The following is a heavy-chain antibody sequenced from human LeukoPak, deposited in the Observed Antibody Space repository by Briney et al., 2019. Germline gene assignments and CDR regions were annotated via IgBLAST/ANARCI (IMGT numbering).Heavy chain of an antibody. D-gene: IGHD2-15*01. CDR2: ISGDGGVI. J-gene: IGHJ4*02. V-gene: IGHV3-43*02. CDR1: GFTFDDYA. Sequence: GGSLRLSCAASGFTFDDYAMHWVRQAPGKGLEWVSLISGDGGVIYYADSVKGRFTISRDKSKNSLYLQMNSLRTEDTALYYCAKDQLLNVVVLVAATPDYWGQGTLVTVSS. CDR3: AKDQLLNVVVLVAATPDY.